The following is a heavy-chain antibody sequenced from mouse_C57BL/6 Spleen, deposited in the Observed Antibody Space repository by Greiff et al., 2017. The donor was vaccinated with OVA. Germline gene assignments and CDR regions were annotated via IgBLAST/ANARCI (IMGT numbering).Heavy chain of an antibody. CDR3: ARREIYYDYDHARDY. CDR2: INPNYGTT. V-gene: IGHV1-39*01. D-gene: IGHD2-4*01. Sequence: VQLQQSGPELVKPGASVKISCKASGYSFTDYHMNWVKQSNGKSLEWIGVINPNYGTTSYNQKFKGKATLTVAQSSSTAYMQLNSLTSEDSAVYYGARREIYYDYDHARDYWGQRTSVTVSS. CDR1: GYSFTDYH. J-gene: IGHJ4*01.